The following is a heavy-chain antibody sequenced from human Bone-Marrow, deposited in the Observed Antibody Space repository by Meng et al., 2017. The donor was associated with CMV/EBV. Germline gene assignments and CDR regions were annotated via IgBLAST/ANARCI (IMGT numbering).Heavy chain of an antibody. V-gene: IGHV3-30-3*01. CDR3: ATFNGWSFFFDY. CDR1: GFTFSSYA. Sequence: GESLKISCAASGFTFSSYAMHWVRQAPGKGLEWVAVISYDGSNKYYADSVKGRFTISRDNAQDSLYLQMDSLTVEDTAVYYCATFNGWSFFFDYWGQGALVTVSS. J-gene: IGHJ4*02. D-gene: IGHD1-26*01. CDR2: ISYDGSNK.